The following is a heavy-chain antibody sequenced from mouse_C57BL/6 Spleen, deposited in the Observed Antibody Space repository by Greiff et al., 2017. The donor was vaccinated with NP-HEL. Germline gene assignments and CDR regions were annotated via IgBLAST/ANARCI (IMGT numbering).Heavy chain of an antibody. CDR3: GVTGAFYYGC. D-gene: IGHD1-2*01. CDR1: GYTFTSYG. J-gene: IGHJ2*01. Sequence: VQLQQSGAELARPGASVKLSCKASGYTFTSYGISWVKQRPGQGLEWIGEIYPRSGNTYYNEKFKGKATLTADKSSSTAYMELRSLTSEDSAVYFCGVTGAFYYGCWGHGTTLTVSS. V-gene: IGHV1-81*01. CDR2: IYPRSGNT.